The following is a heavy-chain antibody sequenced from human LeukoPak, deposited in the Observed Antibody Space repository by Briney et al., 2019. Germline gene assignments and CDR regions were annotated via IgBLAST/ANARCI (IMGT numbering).Heavy chain of an antibody. CDR1: GFTFSSYW. CDR2: IKQDESEK. V-gene: IGHV3-7*03. Sequence: GGSLRLSCAASGFTFSSYWMSWVRQAPGKGLEWVANIKQDESEKYYVDSVKGRFTISRDTAKNSLYLQMNSLRAEDTALYYCARLKAAAGSNFDYWGQGTLVTVSS. D-gene: IGHD6-13*01. CDR3: ARLKAAAGSNFDY. J-gene: IGHJ4*02.